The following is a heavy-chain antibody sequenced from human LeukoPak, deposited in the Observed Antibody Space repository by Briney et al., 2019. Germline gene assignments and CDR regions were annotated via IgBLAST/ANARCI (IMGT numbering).Heavy chain of an antibody. V-gene: IGHV4-34*01. J-gene: IGHJ4*02. D-gene: IGHD2-2*01. CDR3: ARDRVVPAAFDD. Sequence: SETLSLTCAVYGGSFIDYYWSWLRQPPGKGLEWIGEIDHSGSTTYNPSLKSRVTISVDTSKNQFSLKLNSVTAADTAVYYCARDRVVPAAFDDWGQGTLVTVSS. CDR1: GGSFIDYY. CDR2: IDHSGST.